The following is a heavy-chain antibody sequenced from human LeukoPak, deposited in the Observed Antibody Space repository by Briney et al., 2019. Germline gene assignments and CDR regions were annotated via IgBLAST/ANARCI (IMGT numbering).Heavy chain of an antibody. CDR2: IYYSGST. J-gene: IGHJ4*02. V-gene: IGHV4-59*01. CDR3: ARESRDVETEGFDY. D-gene: IGHD5-24*01. Sequence: SETLSLTCTVSGGSISSYYWSWIRQPPGKGLEWIGYIYYSGSTNYNPSLKSRVTISVDTSKNQFSLNLSSVTAADTAVYYCARESRDVETEGFDYWGQGTLVTVSS. CDR1: GGSISSYY.